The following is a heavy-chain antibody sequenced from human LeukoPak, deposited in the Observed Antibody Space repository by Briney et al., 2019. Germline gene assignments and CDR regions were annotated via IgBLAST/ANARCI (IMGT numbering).Heavy chain of an antibody. D-gene: IGHD4-23*01. CDR2: ISSDSSTI. Sequence: GGSLRLSCAASGFTFSTYSINWVRQAPGKGLEWVSYISSDSSTIYYADSLKGRFTISRDNAKNSLSLLMNSLRAEDTAVYYCATEDYVGKSYDYWGQGTLVTVSS. CDR3: ATEDYVGKSYDY. CDR1: GFTFSTYS. J-gene: IGHJ4*02. V-gene: IGHV3-48*01.